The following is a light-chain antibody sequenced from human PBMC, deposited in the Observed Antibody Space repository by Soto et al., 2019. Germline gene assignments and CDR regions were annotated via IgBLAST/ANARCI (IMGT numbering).Light chain of an antibody. Sequence: QSVLTQPPSLSGAPGQRVTISCTGSSSNIGAGYDVHWYQQLPGTAPKLLIYGNNNRPSGVPDRVSGAKSGTSASLAITGLQAEDEADYYCQAYDSSRSGSVFGTGTKLTVL. CDR2: GNN. J-gene: IGLJ1*01. CDR1: SSNIGAGYD. CDR3: QAYDSSRSGSV. V-gene: IGLV1-40*01.